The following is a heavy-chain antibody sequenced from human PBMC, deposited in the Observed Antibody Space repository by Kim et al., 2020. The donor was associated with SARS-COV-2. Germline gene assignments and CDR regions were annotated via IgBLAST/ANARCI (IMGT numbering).Heavy chain of an antibody. J-gene: IGHJ6*02. Sequence: SETLSLTCAVYGGSFSGYYWSWIRQPPGKGLEWIGEINHSGSTNYNPSLKSRVTISVDTSKNQFSLKLSSVTAADTAVYYCARGKSHLRILTGYYTSPRPGRGMDVWGQGTTVTVSS. V-gene: IGHV4-34*01. CDR2: INHSGST. CDR1: GGSFSGYY. D-gene: IGHD3-9*01. CDR3: ARGKSHLRILTGYYTSPRPGRGMDV.